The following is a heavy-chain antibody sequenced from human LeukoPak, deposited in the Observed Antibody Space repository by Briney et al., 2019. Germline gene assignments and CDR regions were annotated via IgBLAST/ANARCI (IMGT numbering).Heavy chain of an antibody. Sequence: GGSLRLSCAASGFTFSSYGMHWVRQAPGKGLEWVAFIRYDGSNKKYADSLKGRFTISRDNSKNTLYLQMNSLRAEDTAVYYCARDGHSRSSWSGGFDYWGQGTLVTVSS. V-gene: IGHV3-30*02. CDR2: IRYDGSNK. D-gene: IGHD6-13*01. CDR3: ARDGHSRSSWSGGFDY. CDR1: GFTFSSYG. J-gene: IGHJ4*02.